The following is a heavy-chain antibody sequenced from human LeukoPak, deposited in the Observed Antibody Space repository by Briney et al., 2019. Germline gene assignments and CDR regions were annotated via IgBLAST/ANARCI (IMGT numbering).Heavy chain of an antibody. Sequence: GGSLRLSCAASGFTFSSYAMSWVRQAPGKGLEWVSGMSGRGVSTYYADSVKGRFTISSDNSKDTLYLQMNSLRAEDTAIYYCAKDCNGGNCYIDYWGQGTLVTVAS. V-gene: IGHV3-23*01. D-gene: IGHD2-15*01. CDR1: GFTFSSYA. J-gene: IGHJ4*02. CDR2: MSGRGVST. CDR3: AKDCNGGNCYIDY.